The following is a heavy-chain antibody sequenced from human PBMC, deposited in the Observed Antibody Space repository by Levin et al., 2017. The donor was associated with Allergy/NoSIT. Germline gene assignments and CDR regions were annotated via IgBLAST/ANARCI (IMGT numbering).Heavy chain of an antibody. Sequence: GESLKISCTASGFTFSNYFSNWIRQAPGKGLEWVSNIGSSGNTNYGDSVRGRFTISRDNAKNSVYLQLNSLIAEDTAVYYCARDPRGSCSDGRCLSGVYFDLWGRGTLVTVSS. CDR3: ARDPRGSCSDGRCLSGVYFDL. V-gene: IGHV3-11*05. CDR2: IGSSGNT. J-gene: IGHJ2*01. CDR1: GFTFSNYF. D-gene: IGHD2-15*01.